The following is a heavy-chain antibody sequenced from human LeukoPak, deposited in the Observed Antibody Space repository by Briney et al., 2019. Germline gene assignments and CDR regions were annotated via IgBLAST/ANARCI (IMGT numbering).Heavy chain of an antibody. Sequence: VKPSETLSLTCTVSGGSISSYYWSWIRQPPGKGLEWIGYIYYSGTTSYNPSLKSRVTISVDTSKNQFSLKLSSVTAADTAVYYCARQKTALRKYSSSSGPLFDYWGQGTLVTVSS. CDR1: GGSISSYY. J-gene: IGHJ4*02. D-gene: IGHD6-6*01. CDR3: ARQKTALRKYSSSSGPLFDY. CDR2: IYYSGTT. V-gene: IGHV4-59*08.